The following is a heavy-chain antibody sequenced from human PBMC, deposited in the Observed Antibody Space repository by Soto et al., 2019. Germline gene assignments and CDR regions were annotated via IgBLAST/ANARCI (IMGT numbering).Heavy chain of an antibody. CDR3: ARGGTVATDTLYYYYYYMDV. CDR1: GYSFTSYW. D-gene: IGHD4-17*01. Sequence: EVQLVQSGAEVKKPGESLKISCKGSGYSFTSYWIGWVRQMPGKGLEWMGIIYPGDSDTRYSPSFQGQVTISADKSINTAYLQWSSLKASDTAMYYCARGGTVATDTLYYYYYYMDVWGKGTTVTVSS. J-gene: IGHJ6*03. V-gene: IGHV5-51*03. CDR2: IYPGDSDT.